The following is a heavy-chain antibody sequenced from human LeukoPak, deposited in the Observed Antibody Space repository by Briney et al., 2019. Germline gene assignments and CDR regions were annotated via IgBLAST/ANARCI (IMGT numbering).Heavy chain of an antibody. CDR3: ARQWSSGTYLNWFDP. V-gene: IGHV4-30-4*01. CDR2: ISYGGST. Sequence: SETLSLTCAVSGGSISSRDYYWSWIRQPPGKGLEWIGYISYGGSTYYNPSLKSRVTISVDLSKNQFSLKLSSVTAADTAVYYCARQWSSGTYLNWFDPWGQGTLVTVSS. J-gene: IGHJ5*02. CDR1: GGSISSRDYY. D-gene: IGHD1-26*01.